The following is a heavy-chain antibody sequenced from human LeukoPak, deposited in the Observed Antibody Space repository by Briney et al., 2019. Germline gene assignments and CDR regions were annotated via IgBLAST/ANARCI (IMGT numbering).Heavy chain of an antibody. V-gene: IGHV3-48*04. Sequence: GRSLRLSCVGSGFTFSSFAMHWVRLAPGKGLEWVSYISGDTSTIYSADSVKGRFTISSDDPKNSLYLQMNSLRAEDTAVYYCVRGTAAAGLGYWGQGTLVTVSS. CDR1: GFTFSSFA. J-gene: IGHJ4*02. D-gene: IGHD6-13*01. CDR3: VRGTAAAGLGY. CDR2: ISGDTSTI.